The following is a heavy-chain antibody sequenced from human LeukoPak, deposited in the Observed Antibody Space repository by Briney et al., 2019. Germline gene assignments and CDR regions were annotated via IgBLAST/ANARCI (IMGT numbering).Heavy chain of an antibody. CDR2: IIPMFGTP. CDR1: GGTFSSYA. Sequence: SVKVSCKASGGTFSSYAINWVRQAPGQGLEWMGGIIPMFGTPNYAQKFQGRVTITADESTSTAYMELSSLRSEDTAVYYCATTPGKLWFGELSRWGQGALVTVSS. D-gene: IGHD3-10*01. J-gene: IGHJ4*02. CDR3: ATTPGKLWFGELSR. V-gene: IGHV1-69*13.